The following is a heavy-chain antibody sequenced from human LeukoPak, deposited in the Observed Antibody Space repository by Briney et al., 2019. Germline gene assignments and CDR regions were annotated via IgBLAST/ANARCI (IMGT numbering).Heavy chain of an antibody. CDR2: INGDGSST. D-gene: IGHD3-10*01. CDR3: ASALDSSGSRSFDY. Sequence: GGSLRLSCAASGFTFSPYWMHWVRQPPGKGLVWVSRINGDGSSTNYADSVKGRFTISRDNAKNTLYLQMNSLRAEDTAVYYCASALDSSGSRSFDYWGQGTLVTVSS. CDR1: GFTFSPYW. V-gene: IGHV3-74*01. J-gene: IGHJ4*02.